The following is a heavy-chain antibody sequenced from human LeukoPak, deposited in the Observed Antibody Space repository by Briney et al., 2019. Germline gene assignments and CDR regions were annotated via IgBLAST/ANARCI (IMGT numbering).Heavy chain of an antibody. Sequence: ASVKVSCKASGYTFTSYDINWVRQATGQGLEWMGWMNPNSGNTGYAQKFQGRVTMTRNTSISTAYMELSRLRSDDTAVYYCARASSQIQGLFDYWGQGTLVTVSS. CDR2: MNPNSGNT. V-gene: IGHV1-8*01. CDR3: ARASSQIQGLFDY. J-gene: IGHJ4*02. CDR1: GYTFTSYD. D-gene: IGHD6-13*01.